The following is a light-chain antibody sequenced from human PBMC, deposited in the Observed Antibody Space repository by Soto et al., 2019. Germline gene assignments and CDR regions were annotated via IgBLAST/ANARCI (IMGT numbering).Light chain of an antibody. CDR3: QQYAHGYT. V-gene: IGKV3-20*01. Sequence: EIVLTQSPGTLSLSPGERATLSCRASQSVSSSYLAWYQQKPGQAPRLLIYGASSRATGIPDRFSGSGSGTDFTLTISRLEPEDFAVYYCQQYAHGYTFGQGTKLEIK. J-gene: IGKJ2*01. CDR1: QSVSSSY. CDR2: GAS.